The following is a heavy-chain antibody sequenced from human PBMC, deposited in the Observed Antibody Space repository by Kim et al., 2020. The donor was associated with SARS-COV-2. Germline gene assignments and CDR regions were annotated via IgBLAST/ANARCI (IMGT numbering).Heavy chain of an antibody. Sequence: SVKVSCKASGGTFSSYAISWVRQAPGQGLEWMGGIIPIFGTANYAQKFQGRVTITADESTSTAYMELSSLRSEDTAVYYCARGNEGRGGAARPPYYYYGMDVWGQGTTVTVSS. J-gene: IGHJ6*02. CDR1: GGTFSSYA. CDR3: ARGNEGRGGAARPPYYYYGMDV. V-gene: IGHV1-69*13. D-gene: IGHD6-6*01. CDR2: IIPIFGTA.